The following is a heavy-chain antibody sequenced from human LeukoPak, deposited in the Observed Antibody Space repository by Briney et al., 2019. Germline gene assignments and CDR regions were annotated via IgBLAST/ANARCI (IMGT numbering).Heavy chain of an antibody. CDR1: GFTLSSYA. CDR2: ISSSSSTI. V-gene: IGHV3-48*01. Sequence: PGGSLRLSCAASGFTLSSYAMGWVRQAPGKGLEWVSYISSSSSTIYYADSVKGRFTISRDNAKNSLYLQMNSLRAEDTAVYYCARGWLGSSSEGFGYWGQGTLVTVSS. J-gene: IGHJ4*02. D-gene: IGHD6-6*01. CDR3: ARGWLGSSSEGFGY.